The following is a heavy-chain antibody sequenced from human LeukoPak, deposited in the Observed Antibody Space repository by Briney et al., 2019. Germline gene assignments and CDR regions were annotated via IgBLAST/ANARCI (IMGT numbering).Heavy chain of an antibody. D-gene: IGHD2/OR15-2a*01. J-gene: IGHJ3*02. CDR1: GFTFSNFW. CDR3: ARVSTARITYAFDI. V-gene: IGHV4-30-4*08. Sequence: SLRLSCTASGFTFSNFWMGWVRQPPGKGLEWIGYIYYSGSTYYNPSLKSRVTISVDTSKNQLSLKLSSVTAADTAVYYCARVSTARITYAFDIWGQGTMVTVSS. CDR2: IYYSGST.